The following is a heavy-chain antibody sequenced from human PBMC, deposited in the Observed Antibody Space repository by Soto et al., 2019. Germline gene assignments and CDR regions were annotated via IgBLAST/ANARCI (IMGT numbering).Heavy chain of an antibody. CDR1: GFSITTREGG. D-gene: IGHD5-12*01. Sequence: SGPTLVNPTQTLTRTSTFSGFSITTREGGLAWIRHPPGKALEWLALLYWDDDKRYSPSLKSRLTITKDTSKSQVVLTMTDMDPVDTATYYCARRRQGYKYYFDYWGQGTLVTVSS. V-gene: IGHV2-5*02. CDR3: ARRRQGYKYYFDY. J-gene: IGHJ4*02. CDR2: LYWDDDK.